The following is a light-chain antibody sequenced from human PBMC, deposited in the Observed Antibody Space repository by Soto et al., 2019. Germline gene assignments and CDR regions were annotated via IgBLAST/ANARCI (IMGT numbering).Light chain of an antibody. V-gene: IGLV4-69*01. CDR2: LNSDGSH. J-gene: IGLJ2*01. CDR1: SGHSSYA. Sequence: QPVLTQAPSASASLGASVKLTCTLSSGHSSYAIAWHQQQPEKGPRYLMKLNSDGSHTKGDGIPDRLSGSSSGDERYLTISSLQSEDEADYYCQTWGTGIVVFGGGTKLTV. CDR3: QTWGTGIVV.